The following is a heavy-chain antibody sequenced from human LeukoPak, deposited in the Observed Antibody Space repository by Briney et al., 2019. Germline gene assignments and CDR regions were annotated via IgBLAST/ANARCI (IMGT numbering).Heavy chain of an antibody. Sequence: SETLSLTRTVSGGSISSYYWSWIRQPAGKGLEWIGRIYTSGGTNYNPSLKSRVTMSVDTSKNQFSLKLSSVIAADTAVYYCAREVNSSSWRPLDYWGQGTLVTVSS. D-gene: IGHD6-13*01. CDR1: GGSISSYY. CDR2: IYTSGGT. V-gene: IGHV4-4*07. CDR3: AREVNSSSWRPLDY. J-gene: IGHJ4*02.